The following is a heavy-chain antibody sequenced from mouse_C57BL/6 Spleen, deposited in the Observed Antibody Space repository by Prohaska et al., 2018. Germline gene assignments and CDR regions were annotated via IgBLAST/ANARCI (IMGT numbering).Heavy chain of an antibody. CDR1: VYICTDYE. V-gene: IGHV1-15*01. CDR2: IDPETVGT. Sequence: GEVFTHVASCTLSGKTSVYICTDYEMHGVNQIPVHGKEWNGAIDPETVGTAYNQKFKGKAILTADKSTSTAYMELCSLTYEDSADYYCTRYGTVVATKEYYIDYWGQGTTVTVSS. CDR3: TRYGTVVATKEYYIDY. J-gene: IGHJ2*01. D-gene: IGHD1-1*01.